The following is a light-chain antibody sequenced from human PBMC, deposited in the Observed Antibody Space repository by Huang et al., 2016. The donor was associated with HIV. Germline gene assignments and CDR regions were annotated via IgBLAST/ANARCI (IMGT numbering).Light chain of an antibody. CDR1: QTLLHGSAYYS. CDR3: MQTLQTTFT. CDR2: LAS. V-gene: IGKV2-28*01. J-gene: IGKJ2*01. Sequence: DIVVTQSPLSLPVTPGEPASISCRSSQTLLHGSAYYSLDWYLQKPGLTPQLLSYLASKRASGVPDRCSGSGSGTDFTLEISREEPEDVGVYYYMQTLQTTFTLGKGTRVE.